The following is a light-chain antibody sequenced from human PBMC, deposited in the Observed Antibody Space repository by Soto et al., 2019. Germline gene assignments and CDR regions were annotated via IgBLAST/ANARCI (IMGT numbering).Light chain of an antibody. CDR2: AAS. J-gene: IGKJ5*01. CDR1: QGISSY. Sequence: IQLTQSPSSLSASVGDRVTITCRASQGISSYLAWYQQKPGKAPKLLIYAASTLQSGVPSRFGGSGSGTDFTLTISSLQPEDFATYYCHQLDSFPITFGQGTRLEIK. CDR3: HQLDSFPIT. V-gene: IGKV1-9*01.